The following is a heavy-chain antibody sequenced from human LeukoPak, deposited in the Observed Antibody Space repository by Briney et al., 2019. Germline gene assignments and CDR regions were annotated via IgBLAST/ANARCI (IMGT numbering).Heavy chain of an antibody. D-gene: IGHD5-12*01. CDR1: GGSFSGYY. CDR2: IYYTGST. V-gene: IGHV4-34*11. Sequence: PSETLSLTCGVNGGSFSGYYWNWIRQTPGKGLEWIGYIYYTGSTNHNPSLKSRVTISVDTSKNQFSLKLSSVTAADTAVYYCARVVYSGYDFRGAMDVWGKGTTVTVSS. J-gene: IGHJ6*03. CDR3: ARVVYSGYDFRGAMDV.